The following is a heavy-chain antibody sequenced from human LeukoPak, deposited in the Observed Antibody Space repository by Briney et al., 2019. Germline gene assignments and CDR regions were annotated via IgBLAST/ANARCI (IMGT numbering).Heavy chain of an antibody. V-gene: IGHV3-21*01. Sequence: GGSLRLSCAASGFTFSSYSMNWVRQAPGKGLEGVSCISSSSSYKYYADSVKGGFTISRDNAKNSLYLQMNSLRAEDTAVYYCAELGITMIGGVWGKGTTVTISS. CDR2: ISSSSSYK. J-gene: IGHJ6*04. CDR3: AELGITMIGGV. CDR1: GFTFSSYS. D-gene: IGHD3-10*02.